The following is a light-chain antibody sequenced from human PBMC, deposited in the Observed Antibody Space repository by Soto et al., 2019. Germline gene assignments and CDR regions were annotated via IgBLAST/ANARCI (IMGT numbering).Light chain of an antibody. Sequence: QSVMTQPPSVSAAPGQRVTISCSGSSSNIGGNSVSWYQQHPGTAPKLLIYDDDKRPSGIPDRFSGSKSGTSATLGITGFQTGDEADYYCGSRDSSRSAYVFGTGTKLTVL. J-gene: IGLJ1*01. V-gene: IGLV1-51*01. CDR1: SSNIGGNS. CDR3: GSRDSSRSAYV. CDR2: DDD.